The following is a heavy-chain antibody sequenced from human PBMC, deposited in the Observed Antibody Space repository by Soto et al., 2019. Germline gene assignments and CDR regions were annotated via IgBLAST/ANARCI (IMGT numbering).Heavy chain of an antibody. J-gene: IGHJ5*02. CDR2: ISGSGGST. Sequence: GGSLRLSCAASGFTFSSYAMSWVRQVPGKGLEWVSAISGSGGSTYYADSVKGRFTISRDNSKNTLYLQMNSLRAEDTAVYYCARFGELTWFDPWGQGTLVTVSS. D-gene: IGHD3-10*01. CDR3: ARFGELTWFDP. CDR1: GFTFSSYA. V-gene: IGHV3-23*01.